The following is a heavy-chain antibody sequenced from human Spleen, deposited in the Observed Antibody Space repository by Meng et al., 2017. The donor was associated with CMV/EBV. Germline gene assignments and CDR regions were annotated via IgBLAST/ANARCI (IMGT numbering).Heavy chain of an antibody. CDR3: AKYIAVAGRAYYFDY. J-gene: IGHJ4*02. Sequence: GGSLRLSCAASGFTFSSYAMSWVRQAPGKGLEWVSAISGSGGSTYYADSVKGRFTISRDNSKNTLYLQMNSLRAEDTAVYYCAKYIAVAGRAYYFDYWGQGTLVTVSS. CDR1: GFTFSSYA. V-gene: IGHV3-23*01. D-gene: IGHD6-19*01. CDR2: ISGSGGST.